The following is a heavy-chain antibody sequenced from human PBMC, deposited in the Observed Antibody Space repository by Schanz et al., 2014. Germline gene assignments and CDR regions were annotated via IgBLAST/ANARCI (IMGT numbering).Heavy chain of an antibody. CDR2: IIPSLGLA. Sequence: QVQLVQSGGEMKKPGASVKVSCKASGYTFTDYGLSWVRQAPGQGLEWMGRIIPSLGLAKYEQKFQDKVTITADTSTTTAYMELSGLRSEDTAVYYCARDSGSHYLVDYWGQGTLVTVSS. CDR3: ARDSGSHYLVDY. V-gene: IGHV1-69*04. J-gene: IGHJ4*02. D-gene: IGHD1-26*01. CDR1: GYTFTDYG.